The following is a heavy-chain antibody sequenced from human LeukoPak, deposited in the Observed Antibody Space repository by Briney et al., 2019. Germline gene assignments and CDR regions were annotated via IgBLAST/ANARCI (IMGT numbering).Heavy chain of an antibody. J-gene: IGHJ3*02. CDR1: GGSISSYY. V-gene: IGHV4-59*01. CDR2: IYYSGST. Sequence: SETLSLTCTVSGGSISSYYWSWIRQPPGKGLEWIGYIYYSGSTNYNPSLKSRVTISVDTSKNQFSLKLSSVTAADTAVYYCARDQSNDAFDIWGQGKMVTVSS. CDR3: ARDQSNDAFDI.